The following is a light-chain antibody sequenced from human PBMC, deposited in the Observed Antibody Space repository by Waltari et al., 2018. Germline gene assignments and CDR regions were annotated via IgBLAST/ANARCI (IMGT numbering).Light chain of an antibody. CDR1: SSDVGGYDY. J-gene: IGLJ3*02. V-gene: IGLV2-11*01. Sequence: QSALTQPRSVSGSPGHSVTISCTGTSSDVGGYDYVSWYQQHPGKAPQPVIYDVNKRPSGVPDRFSGSKSGNTASLTISGLQADDEADYNCCSYAGRATWAFGGGTKLTVL. CDR2: DVN. CDR3: CSYAGRATWA.